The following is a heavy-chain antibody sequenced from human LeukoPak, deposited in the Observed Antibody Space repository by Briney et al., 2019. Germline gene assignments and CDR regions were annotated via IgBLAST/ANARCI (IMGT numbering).Heavy chain of an antibody. D-gene: IGHD6-13*01. CDR1: GFTVSSNY. V-gene: IGHV3-53*01. CDR2: IYSGGST. Sequence: PGGTLRLSCAASGFTVSSNYMSWVRQAPGKGLEWVSIIYSGGSTFYADSVKGRFTISRDNSKNTLYLQMNSLRVEDTAVYYCARDKLPGYSSSWDAHIFDYWGQGTLVTVSS. CDR3: ARDKLPGYSSSWDAHIFDY. J-gene: IGHJ4*02.